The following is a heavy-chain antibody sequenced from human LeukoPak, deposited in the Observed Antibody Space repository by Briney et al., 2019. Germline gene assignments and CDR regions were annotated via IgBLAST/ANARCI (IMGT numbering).Heavy chain of an antibody. Sequence: PSETLSLTCTVSGGSISSSHYYWGWIRQTPGKGLEWIGTIYYSGTTYYNPSLESRATISEDTSKNQFSLTLRSVTAADTAVYYRASQISDNYYYYIDVRGKGTTVTVSS. CDR2: IYYSGTT. CDR3: ASQISDNYYYYIDV. CDR1: GGSISSSHYY. V-gene: IGHV4-39*01. J-gene: IGHJ6*03. D-gene: IGHD3-10*01.